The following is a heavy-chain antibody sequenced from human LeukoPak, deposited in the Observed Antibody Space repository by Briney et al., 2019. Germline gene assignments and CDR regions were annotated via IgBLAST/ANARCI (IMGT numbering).Heavy chain of an antibody. CDR3: ARLQVDRGYYFDY. J-gene: IGHJ4*02. Sequence: SETLSLTCTVSGGSISSYYWSWIRQPPGKGLEWTGYIYYSGSTNYNPSLKSRVTISVDTSKNQFSLKLSPVTAADTAVYYCARLQVDRGYYFDYWGQGTLVTVSS. D-gene: IGHD5-12*01. V-gene: IGHV4-59*08. CDR2: IYYSGST. CDR1: GGSISSYY.